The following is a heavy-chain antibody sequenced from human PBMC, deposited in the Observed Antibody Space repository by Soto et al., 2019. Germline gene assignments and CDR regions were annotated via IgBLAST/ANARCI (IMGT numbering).Heavy chain of an antibody. Sequence: GGSLRLSCAVSGFTFSSYAMSWVRQAPGKGLEWVSAISGSGGSTYYADSVKGRFTISRDNSKNTLYLQMNSLRAEDTAVYYCAKDKVGATEKNAFDIWGQGTMVTVSS. CDR3: AKDKVGATEKNAFDI. CDR2: ISGSGGST. CDR1: GFTFSSYA. D-gene: IGHD1-26*01. J-gene: IGHJ3*02. V-gene: IGHV3-23*01.